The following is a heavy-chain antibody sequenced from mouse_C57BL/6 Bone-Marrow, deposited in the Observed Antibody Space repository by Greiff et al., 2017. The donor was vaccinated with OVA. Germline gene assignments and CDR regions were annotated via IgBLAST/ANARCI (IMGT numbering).Heavy chain of an antibody. V-gene: IGHV5-4*03. CDR1: GFTFSSYA. J-gene: IGHJ2*01. CDR2: ISDGGSYT. CDR3: ARAGIGGNYVGYYFDY. Sequence: EVKLMESGGGLVKPGGSLKLSCAASGFTFSSYAMSWVRQTPEKRLEWVATISDGGSYTYYPDNVKGRFTISRDNAKNNLYLQMSHLKSEDTAMYYCARAGIGGNYVGYYFDYWGQGTTLTVSS. D-gene: IGHD2-1*01.